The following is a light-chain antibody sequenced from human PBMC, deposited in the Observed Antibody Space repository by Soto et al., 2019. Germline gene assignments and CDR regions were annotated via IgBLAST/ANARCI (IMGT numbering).Light chain of an antibody. CDR2: AAS. Sequence: ETVWTQSPATGSLSPGDRATIPCRASQSVSSNKLAWYQQKPGQAPRLLIYAASSRATGIPDRFSGSGSGTDFTLTINRLQPEDFAVYYCQDYGTPWTFGQGTKVDIK. V-gene: IGKV3-20*01. J-gene: IGKJ1*01. CDR3: QDYGTPWT. CDR1: QSVSSNK.